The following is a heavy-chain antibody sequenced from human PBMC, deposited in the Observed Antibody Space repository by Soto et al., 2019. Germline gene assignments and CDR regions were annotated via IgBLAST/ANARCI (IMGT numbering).Heavy chain of an antibody. J-gene: IGHJ5*02. Sequence: LRLSCAASGLTFSTSAMHWVRQAPGKGLEWVAMISHDGSHEYYGDSVKGRFSVSRDNSHNILHLQMNSLRIEDTAVYFCARNTDHRLVRGWLDPWGQGTLVTVSS. CDR1: GLTFSTSA. CDR3: ARNTDHRLVRGWLDP. D-gene: IGHD3-10*01. CDR2: ISHDGSHE. V-gene: IGHV3-30-3*01.